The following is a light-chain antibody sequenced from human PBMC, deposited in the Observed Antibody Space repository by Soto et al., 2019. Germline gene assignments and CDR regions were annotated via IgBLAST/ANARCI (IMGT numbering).Light chain of an antibody. CDR2: GAS. Sequence: ELVLTQTPGTLSLSPGGRASLSCRASQSVSRILAWYQQKPGQAPRLLIYGASTRATGIPARFSGSGSGTEFTLTISSLQSEDFAVYYCQQYNYWPPITFGQRTRLAI. V-gene: IGKV3-15*01. CDR3: QQYNYWPPIT. J-gene: IGKJ5*01. CDR1: QSVSRI.